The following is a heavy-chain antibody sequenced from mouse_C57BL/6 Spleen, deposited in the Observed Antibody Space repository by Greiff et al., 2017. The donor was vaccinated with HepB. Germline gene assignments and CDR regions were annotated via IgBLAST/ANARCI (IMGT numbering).Heavy chain of an antibody. V-gene: IGHV1-62-2*01. CDR3: ARHEEGYSNYVSWYFDV. CDR2: FYPGSGSI. Sequence: QLQQSGAELVKPGASVKLSCKASGYTFTEYTIHWVKQRSGQGLEWIGWFYPGSGSIKYNEKFKDKATLTADKSSSTVYMELSRLTSEDSAVYFCARHEEGYSNYVSWYFDVWGTGTTVTVSS. D-gene: IGHD2-5*01. CDR1: GYTFTEYT. J-gene: IGHJ1*03.